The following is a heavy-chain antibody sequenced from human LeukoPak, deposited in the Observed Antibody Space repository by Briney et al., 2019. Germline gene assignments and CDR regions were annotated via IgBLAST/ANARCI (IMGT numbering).Heavy chain of an antibody. Sequence: PSETLSLTCAVYGGSFSGYYWSWIRQPPRKGLEWIGEINHSGSTNYNPSLKSRVTISVDTSKNQFSLKLSPVTAADTAVYYCARARGDILTGYYYGYWGQGTLVTVSS. J-gene: IGHJ4*02. CDR3: ARARGDILTGYYYGY. CDR1: GGSFSGYY. CDR2: INHSGST. V-gene: IGHV4-34*01. D-gene: IGHD3-9*01.